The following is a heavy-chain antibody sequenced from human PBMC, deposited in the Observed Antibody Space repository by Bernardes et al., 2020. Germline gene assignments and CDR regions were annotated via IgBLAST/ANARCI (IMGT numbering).Heavy chain of an antibody. Sequence: LSPTCAVYGGSFSGYYWSWIRQPPGKGLEWIGEINHSGSTNYNPSLKSRVTISVDTSKNQFSLKLSSVTAAETAVYYCAGVPIAVFGVRWFDPWGQGTLVTVTS. J-gene: IGHJ5*02. V-gene: IGHV4-34*01. D-gene: IGHD6-19*01. CDR1: GGSFSGYY. CDR3: AGVPIAVFGVRWFDP. CDR2: INHSGST.